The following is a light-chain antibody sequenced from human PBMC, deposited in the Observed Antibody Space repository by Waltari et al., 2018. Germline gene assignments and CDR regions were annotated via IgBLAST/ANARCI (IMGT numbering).Light chain of an antibody. J-gene: IGLJ1*01. Sequence: QSALTQPASVSGSPGQSITISCTGSTTDVGAYDFVASYQQHPGKAPQLMVFDVTHRPSGISNRFSGSKSGDTASLTISGLQAEDEAYYYCSSYTTTNTFVFGTGTNVTVV. CDR2: DVT. CDR1: TTDVGAYDF. V-gene: IGLV2-14*01. CDR3: SSYTTTNTFV.